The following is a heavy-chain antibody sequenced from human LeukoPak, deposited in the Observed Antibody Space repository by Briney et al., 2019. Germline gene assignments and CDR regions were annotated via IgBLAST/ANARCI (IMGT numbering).Heavy chain of an antibody. CDR2: IYYSGST. J-gene: IGHJ4*02. CDR1: GGSFSSYY. V-gene: IGHV4-59*01. D-gene: IGHD2-2*01. CDR3: ARDVVPKYCSSTSCYRGGFDY. Sequence: SETLSLTCTVSGGSFSSYYWSWIRQPPGKGLEWIGYIYYSGSTNYNPSLKSRVTISVDTSKNQFSLKLSSVTAADTAVYYCARDVVPKYCSSTSCYRGGFDYWGQGTLVTVSS.